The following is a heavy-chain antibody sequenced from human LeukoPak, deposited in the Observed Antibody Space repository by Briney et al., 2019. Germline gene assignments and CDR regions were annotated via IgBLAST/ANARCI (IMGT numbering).Heavy chain of an antibody. CDR3: ARGGYQLLWY. J-gene: IGHJ4*02. Sequence: GGSLRLSCAAPGFTFSNYALSWVRQAPGKGLEWVSGISGGGGSTYYADSVKGRFTISRDKSKNTLYLQMDSLRAEDTAVYYCARGGYQLLWYWGQGTLVTVSS. D-gene: IGHD2-2*01. CDR2: ISGGGGST. CDR1: GFTFSNYA. V-gene: IGHV3-23*01.